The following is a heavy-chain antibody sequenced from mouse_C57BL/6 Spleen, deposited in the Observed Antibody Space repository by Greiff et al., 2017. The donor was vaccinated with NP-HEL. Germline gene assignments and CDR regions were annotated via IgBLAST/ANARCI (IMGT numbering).Heavy chain of an antibody. V-gene: IGHV1-80*01. J-gene: IGHJ1*03. CDR2: IYPGDGDT. CDR3: AREYYGERYFDV. CDR1: GYAFSSYW. D-gene: IGHD1-1*01. Sequence: VQLQQSGAELVKPGASVKISCKASGYAFSSYWMNWVKQRPGKGLEWIGQIYPGDGDTNYNGKFKGKATLTADKSSSTAYMQLSSLTSEDSAVYFCAREYYGERYFDVWGTGTTVTVSS.